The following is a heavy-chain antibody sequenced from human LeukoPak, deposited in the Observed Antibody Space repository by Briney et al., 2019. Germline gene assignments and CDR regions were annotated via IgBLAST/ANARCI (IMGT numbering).Heavy chain of an antibody. V-gene: IGHV3-23*01. Sequence: PGGSLRLSCAASGFTFSSYAMSWVRQAPGKGLEWVSAISGSGGSTYYADSVKGRFTISRDNSKNTLYLQMNSLRAEDTAVYYCANPHYDILTGKAPSDYWGQGTLVTVSS. D-gene: IGHD3-9*01. CDR1: GFTFSSYA. CDR3: ANPHYDILTGKAPSDY. CDR2: ISGSGGST. J-gene: IGHJ4*02.